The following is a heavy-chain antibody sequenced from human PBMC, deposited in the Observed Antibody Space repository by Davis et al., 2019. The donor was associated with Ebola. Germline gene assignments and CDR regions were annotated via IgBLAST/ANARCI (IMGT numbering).Heavy chain of an antibody. CDR2: TSHAGGNN. J-gene: IGHJ4*02. V-gene: IGHV3-30*18. D-gene: IGHD3-16*01. CDR1: GFTFSSFG. CDR3: AKDIGASRGAFDY. Sequence: GESLKISCAASGFTFSSFGMHWVRQAPAKGLEWVAFTSHAGGNNYYADSVKGRFTISRDNSKNTLYLQMNSLRPEDTAMYYCAKDIGASRGAFDYWGQGTLVSVSS.